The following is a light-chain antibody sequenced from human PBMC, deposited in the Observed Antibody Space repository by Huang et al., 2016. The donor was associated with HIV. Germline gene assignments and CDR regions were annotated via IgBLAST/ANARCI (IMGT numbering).Light chain of an antibody. V-gene: IGKV6-21*02. Sequence: DIVLTQSPDFQSVTPKEKVTIPCRASQSIGKSLHWYQQKPGQSPILLIKYASKSISGFPSRFSGSGFGTDFTLTINSLESEDAATYYCHQSRSFPYTFGQGTRLEIK. CDR1: QSIGKS. CDR2: YAS. CDR3: HQSRSFPYT. J-gene: IGKJ2*01.